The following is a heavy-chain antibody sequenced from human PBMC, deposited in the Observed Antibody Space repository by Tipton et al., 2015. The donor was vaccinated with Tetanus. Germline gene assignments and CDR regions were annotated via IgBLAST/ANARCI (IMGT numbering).Heavy chain of an antibody. CDR1: GFIFSSYT. J-gene: IGHJ4*02. V-gene: IGHV3-21*01. CDR3: ASGSALDY. Sequence: SLRLSCAASGFIFSSYTMNWVRQAPGKGLEWVASISSTSSYIYYADSLKGRFTISRDNAKNSLYLQMNSLRAEETAVYYCASGSALDYWGQGTLVTVSS. D-gene: IGHD6-25*01. CDR2: ISSTSSYI.